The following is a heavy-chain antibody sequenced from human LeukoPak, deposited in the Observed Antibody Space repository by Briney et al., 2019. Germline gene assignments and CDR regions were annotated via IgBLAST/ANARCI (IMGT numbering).Heavy chain of an antibody. Sequence: SETLSLTCTVSGYTISSGYYWGWIGQPPGKGLEWIGSIYHSGSTYYNPSLKSRVTISVDTSKNQFSLKLSSVTAADTAVYYCARVQDIVATFVFDYWGQGTLVTVSS. CDR1: GYTISSGYY. CDR3: ARVQDIVATFVFDY. J-gene: IGHJ4*02. CDR2: IYHSGST. V-gene: IGHV4-38-2*02. D-gene: IGHD5-12*01.